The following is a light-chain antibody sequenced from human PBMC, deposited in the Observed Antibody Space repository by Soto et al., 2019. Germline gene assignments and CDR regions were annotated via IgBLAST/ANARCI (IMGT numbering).Light chain of an antibody. CDR3: SSHAGDGKFV. CDR1: SSDVGGYNY. J-gene: IGLJ1*01. V-gene: IGLV2-14*01. CDR2: EVN. Sequence: QSALTQPASVSGSPGQSITISCTGTSSDVGGYNYVSWYQQHPGKAPKLMIYEVNNRPSGVSNRFSGSKSANTASLTVSGLQAEDEADYYCSSHAGDGKFVFGTGTKLTVL.